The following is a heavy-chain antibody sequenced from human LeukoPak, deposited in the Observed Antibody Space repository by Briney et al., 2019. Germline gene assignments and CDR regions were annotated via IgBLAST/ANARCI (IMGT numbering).Heavy chain of an antibody. J-gene: IGHJ5*02. CDR3: ARRIVAGPTNSHWFDP. V-gene: IGHV4-4*09. D-gene: IGHD6-19*01. CDR1: GGPINNYY. Sequence: SETLPLTCTVSGGPINNYYWGWIRLPPGKGLEWIGYIFSSGGTNYNPSLMSRVSMSIDTSKNQFSLKVASVTAADTAVYYCARRIVAGPTNSHWFDPWGQGTLVTVSS. CDR2: IFSSGGT.